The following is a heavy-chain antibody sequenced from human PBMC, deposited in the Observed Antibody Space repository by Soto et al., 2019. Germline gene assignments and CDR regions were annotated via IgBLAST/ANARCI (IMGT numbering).Heavy chain of an antibody. CDR2: INPHGGST. D-gene: IGHD3-3*01. CDR3: ARGSYGTIFGVVTEPGAFDI. Sequence: ASVKVSCKAPRDTFTSYYINWVRQAPGQGLEWMGVINPHGGSTGYAQKFQGRVTMTRDTSTSTVYMELSSLRSEDTAVYYCARGSYGTIFGVVTEPGAFDIWGQGTMVTVSS. J-gene: IGHJ3*02. V-gene: IGHV1-46*01. CDR1: RDTFTSYY.